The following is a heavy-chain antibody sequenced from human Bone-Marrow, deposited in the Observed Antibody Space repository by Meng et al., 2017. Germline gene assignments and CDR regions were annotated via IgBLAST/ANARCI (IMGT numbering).Heavy chain of an antibody. J-gene: IGHJ6*02. CDR3: ARTGHWFGELSPDMDV. CDR1: GFSLSTSGLG. Sequence: SGPTLAKPTHTLTLTCPFSGFSLSTSGLGVGWIRQPPGKALEWLPLLYWDDDKRYSPSLKSRPTVTKDTSKGQVVLTMTNMDPVDTATYYCARTGHWFGELSPDMDVWGQGTTVTVSS. V-gene: IGHV2-5*02. CDR2: LYWDDDK. D-gene: IGHD3-10*01.